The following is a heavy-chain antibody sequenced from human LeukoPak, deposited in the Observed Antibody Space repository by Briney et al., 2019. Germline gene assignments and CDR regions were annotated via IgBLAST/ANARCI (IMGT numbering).Heavy chain of an antibody. CDR1: GGSFLGYY. Sequence: PSETLSLPCAVYGGSFLGYYWSWVRQPPAKGLEWIGEINHSGSTNYNPSLKSRVTISVDTSKNQFSLKLSSVTAADTAVYYCARGGYCSSTSCYKHHEGFNWFDPWGQGTLVTVSS. V-gene: IGHV4-34*01. J-gene: IGHJ5*02. CDR3: ARGGYCSSTSCYKHHEGFNWFDP. D-gene: IGHD2-2*02. CDR2: INHSGST.